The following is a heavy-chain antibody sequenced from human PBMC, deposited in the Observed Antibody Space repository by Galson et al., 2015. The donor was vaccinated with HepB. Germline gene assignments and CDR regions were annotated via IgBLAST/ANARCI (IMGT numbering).Heavy chain of an antibody. J-gene: IGHJ3*02. Sequence: SLRLSCAASGFTFGSYWMSWVRQAPGKGLEWVANIKQDGSEKYYVDSVKGRFTISRDNAKNSLYLQMNSLRAEDTAVYYCARASVVWIAAAGPDAFDIWGQGTMVTVSS. CDR3: ARASVVWIAAAGPDAFDI. V-gene: IGHV3-7*03. D-gene: IGHD6-13*01. CDR2: IKQDGSEK. CDR1: GFTFGSYW.